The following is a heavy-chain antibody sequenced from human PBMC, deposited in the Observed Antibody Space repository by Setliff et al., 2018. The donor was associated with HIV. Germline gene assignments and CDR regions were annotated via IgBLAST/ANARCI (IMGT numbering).Heavy chain of an antibody. J-gene: IGHJ4*02. V-gene: IGHV3-21*05. CDR3: ARGGLITPFGLLSYYDSSGYFDY. CDR2: IYDSGDI. Sequence: GGSLRLSCAASGFPFTSFSINWVRQAPGKGLEWVSRIYDSGDIYYADSVRGRFTISRDNAKNSLNLQINSLRAEDTAVYYCARGGLITPFGLLSYYDSSGYFDYWGQGTLVTVSS. CDR1: GFPFTSFS. D-gene: IGHD3-22*01.